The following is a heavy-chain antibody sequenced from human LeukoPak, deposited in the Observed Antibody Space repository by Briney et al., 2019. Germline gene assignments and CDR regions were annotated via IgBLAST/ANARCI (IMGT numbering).Heavy chain of an antibody. V-gene: IGHV1-2*02. J-gene: IGHJ6*03. Sequence: ASVKVSCKASGYTFTGYYMHWVRQAPGQGLEWMGWINPNSGGTNYAQKFQGRVTMTRGTSISTAYMELSRLRSDDTAVYYCASTITSGSYFRDYYYYMDVWGKGTTVTVSS. D-gene: IGHD1-26*01. CDR1: GYTFTGYY. CDR3: ASTITSGSYFRDYYYYMDV. CDR2: INPNSGGT.